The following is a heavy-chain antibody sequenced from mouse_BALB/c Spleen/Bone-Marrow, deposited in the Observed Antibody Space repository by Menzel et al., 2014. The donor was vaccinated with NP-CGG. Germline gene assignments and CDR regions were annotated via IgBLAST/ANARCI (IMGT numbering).Heavy chain of an antibody. V-gene: IGHV5-6-5*01. CDR1: GFTFSSCA. Sequence: LQQSGGGLVKPGGSLKLSSAASGFTFSSCAMSWVRQTPEKRLEWVASISSGGSTYYPDSVKGRFTISRDNARNILYLQMSSLRSEDTAMYYCARGGFRGLDYWGQGTTLTVSS. CDR3: ARGGFRGLDY. J-gene: IGHJ2*01. CDR2: ISSGGST.